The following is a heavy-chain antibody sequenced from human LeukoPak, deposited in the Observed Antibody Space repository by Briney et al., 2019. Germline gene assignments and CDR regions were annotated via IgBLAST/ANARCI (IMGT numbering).Heavy chain of an antibody. V-gene: IGHV4-59*01. CDR2: IYYSGST. CDR1: GGSISSYY. D-gene: IGHD5-24*01. Sequence: SETLSLTCTVSGGSISSYYWSWIRQPPGKGLEWIGYIYYSGSTNYNPSLKSRVTISVDTSKNQFSLKPSSVTAADTAVYYCARGSRDGYGSDYWGQGTLVTVSS. CDR3: ARGSRDGYGSDY. J-gene: IGHJ4*02.